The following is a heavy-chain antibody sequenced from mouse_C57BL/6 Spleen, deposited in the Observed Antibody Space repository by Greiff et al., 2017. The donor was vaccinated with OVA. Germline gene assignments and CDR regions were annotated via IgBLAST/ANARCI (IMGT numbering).Heavy chain of an antibody. D-gene: IGHD3-1*01. CDR2: IYPGDGDT. CDR3: ARSGGAPFAY. J-gene: IGHJ3*01. Sequence: QVQLQQSGPELVKPGASVKISCKASGYAFSSSWMNWVKQRPGKGLEWIGRIYPGDGDTNYNGKVKGKATLTADKSSSTAYMQLSSLTSEDSAVYFCARSGGAPFAYWGQGTLVTVSA. V-gene: IGHV1-82*01. CDR1: GYAFSSSW.